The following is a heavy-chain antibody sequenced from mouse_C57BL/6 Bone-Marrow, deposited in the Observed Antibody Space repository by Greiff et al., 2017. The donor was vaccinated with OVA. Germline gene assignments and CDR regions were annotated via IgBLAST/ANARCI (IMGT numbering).Heavy chain of an antibody. V-gene: IGHV5-6*01. CDR2: ISSGGSYT. Sequence: EVKLVESGGDLVKPGGSLKLSCAASGFTFSSYGMSWVRQTPDKRLEWVATISSGGSYTYYPDSVKGRFTISRDNAKNTLYLQMSSLKSEDTAMYYCARPIYYDYDGGPWFANWGQGTLVTVS. D-gene: IGHD2-4*01. CDR3: ARPIYYDYDGGPWFAN. J-gene: IGHJ3*01. CDR1: GFTFSSYG.